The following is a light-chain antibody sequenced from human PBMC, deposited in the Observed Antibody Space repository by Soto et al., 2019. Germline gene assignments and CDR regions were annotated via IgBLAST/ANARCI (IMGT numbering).Light chain of an antibody. J-gene: IGKJ1*01. V-gene: IGKV3-20*01. CDR1: QSFNSIY. Sequence: EIVLTQSPGTLSLSPGERATLSCRASQSFNSIYLAWYQQKPGQAPRLLIYGASTRATGIPARFSGSGSGTEFTLTISSLQPDDFATYYCQQYNSYSPAFGQGTKVDIK. CDR3: QQYNSYSPA. CDR2: GAS.